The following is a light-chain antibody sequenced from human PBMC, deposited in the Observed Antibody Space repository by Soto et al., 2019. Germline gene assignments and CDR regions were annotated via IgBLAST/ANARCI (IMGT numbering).Light chain of an antibody. CDR1: SSNIGAGYD. CDR3: QSYDSSLSVVV. J-gene: IGLJ2*01. V-gene: IGLV1-40*01. CDR2: GNS. Sequence: QSALTQPPSVSGAPGPRVTISCTGSSSNIGAGYDVHWYQQLPGTAPKLLIYGNSNRTSGVPDRFSGSKSGTSASLAITGLQAEDEADYYCQSYDSSLSVVVFGGGTKLTVL.